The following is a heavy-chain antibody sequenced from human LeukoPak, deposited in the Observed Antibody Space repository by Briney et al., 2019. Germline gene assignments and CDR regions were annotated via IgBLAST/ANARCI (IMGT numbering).Heavy chain of an antibody. V-gene: IGHV4-34*01. CDR2: INHSGST. Sequence: SETLSLTCAVYDGSSSGYDWSWIRQPPGKGLEWIGEINHSGSTSYNPSLKSRVTISVDTSKTQFSLKLSSVTAADTAMYYCARRANYYDSSGYYYYYYCMDVWGKGTTVTISS. CDR1: DGSSSGYD. CDR3: ARRANYYDSSGYYYYYYCMDV. D-gene: IGHD3-22*01. J-gene: IGHJ6*03.